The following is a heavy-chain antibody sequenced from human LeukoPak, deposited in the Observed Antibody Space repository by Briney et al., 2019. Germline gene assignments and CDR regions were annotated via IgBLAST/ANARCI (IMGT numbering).Heavy chain of an antibody. CDR3: ARDRRYSGYDRSPGYYFDY. CDR2: IYTSGST. CDR1: GGSISSGSYY. V-gene: IGHV4-61*02. Sequence: SQTLSLTCTVSGGSISSGSYYWSWIRQPPGKGLEWIGRIYTSGSTNYNPSLKSRVTISVDTSKNQFSLKLSSVTAADTAVYYCARDRRYSGYDRSPGYYFDYWGQGTLVTVSS. D-gene: IGHD5-12*01. J-gene: IGHJ4*02.